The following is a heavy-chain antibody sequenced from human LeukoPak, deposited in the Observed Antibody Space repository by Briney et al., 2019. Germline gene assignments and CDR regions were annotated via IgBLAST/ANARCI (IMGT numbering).Heavy chain of an antibody. V-gene: IGHV4-4*02. CDR2: IYHSGHT. Sequence: SETLSLTCAVSGGSISNDNWWSWVRQPPGKGLEWIGEIYHSGHTNCNPSLKSRVSISVDKSKNQFSLQLSSVTAADTAMYFRTGHFLYSHESWGQGTLVTVS. D-gene: IGHD5-18*01. CDR3: TGHFLYSHES. CDR1: GGSISNDNW. J-gene: IGHJ5*02.